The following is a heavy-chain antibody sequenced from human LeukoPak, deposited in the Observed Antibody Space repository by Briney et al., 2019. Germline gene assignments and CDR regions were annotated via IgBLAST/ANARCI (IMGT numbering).Heavy chain of an antibody. J-gene: IGHJ5*02. D-gene: IGHD6-6*01. CDR2: IRYDGSNK. Sequence: GGSLRLSCAASGFTFSSYGMHWVRQAPGKGLEWVAFIRYDGSNKYYTDSVKGRFTISRDNSKNTLYLQMNSLRAEDTAVYYCAKGEYSSSPFDPWGQGTLVTVSS. V-gene: IGHV3-30*02. CDR1: GFTFSSYG. CDR3: AKGEYSSSPFDP.